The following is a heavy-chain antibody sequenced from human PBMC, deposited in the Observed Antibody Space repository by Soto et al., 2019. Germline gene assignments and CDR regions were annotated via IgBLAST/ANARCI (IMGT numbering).Heavy chain of an antibody. Sequence: EVQLVESGGGLVQPGRSLRLSCAASGFTFDDYAMHWVRQAPGKGLEWVSGISWNSGSIGYADSVKGRFTISRDNAKNSLYLQMNSLSPEDTALYYCARDRDYTFWSGYSDYWGQGTLVTVSS. V-gene: IGHV3-9*01. J-gene: IGHJ4*02. CDR2: ISWNSGSI. CDR1: GFTFDDYA. CDR3: ARDRDYTFWSGYSDY. D-gene: IGHD3-3*01.